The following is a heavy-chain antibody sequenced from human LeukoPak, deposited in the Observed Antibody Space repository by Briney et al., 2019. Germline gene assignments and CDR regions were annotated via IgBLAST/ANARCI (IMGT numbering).Heavy chain of an antibody. CDR3: ASSPSFEKIFDY. V-gene: IGHV3-21*01. J-gene: IGHJ4*02. CDR2: ISFSSSYI. CDR1: GFTFSTYD. Sequence: GGSLRLSCAASGFTFSTYDMNWVRQAPGKGLEWVSSISFSSSYIYYADSLRGRFTVSRDNAKNSLYLQMDSLRAEDTAVYYCASSPSFEKIFDYGGQGTLVTVS.